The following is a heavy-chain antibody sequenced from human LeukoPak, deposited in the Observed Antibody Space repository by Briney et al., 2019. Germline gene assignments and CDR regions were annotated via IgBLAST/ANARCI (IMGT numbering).Heavy chain of an antibody. D-gene: IGHD1-7*01. Sequence: PGRSLRLSCAASGFTFSSYGMHWVRQAPGKGLEWVAVIWYDGSNKYYADSVKGRFTISRDNSKNTLYLQMNSLRAEDTAVYYCTRGGLELPYYMDVWGKGTTVTVSS. J-gene: IGHJ6*03. CDR2: IWYDGSNK. CDR3: TRGGLELPYYMDV. CDR1: GFTFSSYG. V-gene: IGHV3-33*01.